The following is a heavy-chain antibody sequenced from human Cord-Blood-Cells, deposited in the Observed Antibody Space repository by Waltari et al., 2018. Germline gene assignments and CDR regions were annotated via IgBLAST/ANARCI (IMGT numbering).Heavy chain of an antibody. CDR3: ARVPGIDY. D-gene: IGHD3-10*01. CDR2: INHSGST. V-gene: IGHV4-34*01. CDR1: GGSFSGYY. Sequence: QVQLQQWGAGLLKPSETLSLTCAVYGGSFSGYYWSWIRQPPGKGLEWIGEINHSGSTNYNPSLKSRVTISVDTSKNQFSLKLSSVTAEDTAVYYCARVPGIDYWGQGTLVTVSS. J-gene: IGHJ4*02.